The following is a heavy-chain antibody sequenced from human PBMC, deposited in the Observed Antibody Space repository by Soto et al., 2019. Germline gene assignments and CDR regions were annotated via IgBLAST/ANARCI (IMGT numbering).Heavy chain of an antibody. CDR3: ASLLRGFLVDS. CDR1: GGSISSYY. D-gene: IGHD3-3*01. V-gene: IGHV4-59*12. CDR2: IYYSGST. Sequence: QVQLQESGPGLVKPSETLSLTCTVSGGSISSYYWSWIRQPPGKGLEWIGYIYYSGSTNYNPSLRLRVTISVDTSKNQLSLKLSSVTAADTDVYDCASLLRGFLVDSWGQGTLVTVSS. J-gene: IGHJ4*02.